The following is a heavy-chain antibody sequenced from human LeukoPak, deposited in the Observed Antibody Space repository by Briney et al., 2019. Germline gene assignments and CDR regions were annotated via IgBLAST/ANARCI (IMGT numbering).Heavy chain of an antibody. V-gene: IGHV4-30-2*01. CDR2: IYHSGST. Sequence: TSQTLSLTCAVSGGSISSGGYSWGWIRQPPGKGLEWIGYIYHSGSTYYNPSLKSRVTISVDRSKNQFSLKLSSVTAADTAVYYCARDWAGSCGGGSCNSYGMDVWGQGTTVTVSS. CDR1: GGSISSGGYS. J-gene: IGHJ6*02. D-gene: IGHD2-15*01. CDR3: ARDWAGSCGGGSCNSYGMDV.